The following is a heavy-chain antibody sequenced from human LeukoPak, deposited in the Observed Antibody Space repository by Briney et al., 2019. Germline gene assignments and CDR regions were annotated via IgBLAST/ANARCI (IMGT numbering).Heavy chain of an antibody. CDR3: AGIAARRPPPHYFDY. D-gene: IGHD6-6*01. Sequence: GASVKVSCKASGYTFKSYGFSWVRQAPGQVLEWMGWISPYDGNTNSAQNLQGRVTMTTDTSTSMVYMELRGLRSDDTAVYYCAGIAARRPPPHYFDYWGQGTLVTVSS. CDR2: ISPYDGNT. V-gene: IGHV1-18*01. J-gene: IGHJ4*02. CDR1: GYTFKSYG.